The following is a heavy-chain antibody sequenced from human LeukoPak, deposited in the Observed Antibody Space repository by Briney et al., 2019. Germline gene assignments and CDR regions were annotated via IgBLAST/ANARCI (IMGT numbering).Heavy chain of an antibody. Sequence: GSLRLSCAASGFTFSTYVMSWVRQAPGKGLEWVSVISGRGDSTYYADSVKGRITISRDNSKNTLYLQMNSLRAEDTAVYYCAKVEGYCSDGSCYHFDYWGQGTLVTVSS. CDR3: AKVEGYCSDGSCYHFDY. V-gene: IGHV3-23*01. J-gene: IGHJ4*02. CDR2: ISGRGDST. CDR1: GFTFSTYV. D-gene: IGHD2-15*01.